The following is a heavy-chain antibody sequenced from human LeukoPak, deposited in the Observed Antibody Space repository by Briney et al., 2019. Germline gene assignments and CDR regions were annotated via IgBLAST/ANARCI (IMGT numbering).Heavy chain of an antibody. CDR2: FDPEDGET. CDR1: GYTLTELS. D-gene: IGHD5-18*01. CDR3: ATLVDTAMATGYWFDP. Sequence: ASVKVSCKVSGYTLTELSMHWVRQAPGKGLEWMGGFDPEDGETIYAQKFQGRVTMTEDTSTDTAYMELSSLRSEDTAVYYCATLVDTAMATGYWFDPWGQGTLVTVSS. J-gene: IGHJ5*02. V-gene: IGHV1-24*01.